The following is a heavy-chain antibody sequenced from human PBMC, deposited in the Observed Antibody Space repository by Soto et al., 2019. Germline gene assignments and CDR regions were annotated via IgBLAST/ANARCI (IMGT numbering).Heavy chain of an antibody. J-gene: IGHJ4*02. Sequence: PSETLSLTCTVSGGSISSGDYYWSWIRQPPGKGLEWIGYIYYSGSTYYNPSLKSRVTISVDTSKNQFSLKLSSVTAADTAVYYWERGKISPYFASGGRGTRVTVS. CDR3: ERGKISPYFAS. V-gene: IGHV4-30-4*01. CDR2: IYYSGST. D-gene: IGHD3-3*01. CDR1: GGSISSGDYY.